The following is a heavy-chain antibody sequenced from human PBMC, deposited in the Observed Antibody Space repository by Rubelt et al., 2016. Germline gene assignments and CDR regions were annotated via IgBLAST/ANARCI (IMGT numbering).Heavy chain of an antibody. CDR1: GFIFSDHK. V-gene: IGHV3-21*02. Sequence: VEVVASGGGLVKPGGSLRLSCTVSGFIFSDHKMNWVRQAPGEGLKWVSSIISSGRYIYYADSVKGRFTVSRDNGKNSLSLQMNSLRAEDTAVYYCAKDFLCDSWGQGALVTVSS. J-gene: IGHJ4*02. CDR2: IISSGRYI. CDR3: AKDFLCDS.